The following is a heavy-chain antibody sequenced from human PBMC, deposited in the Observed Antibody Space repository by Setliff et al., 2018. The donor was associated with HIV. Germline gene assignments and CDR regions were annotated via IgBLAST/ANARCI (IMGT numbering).Heavy chain of an antibody. J-gene: IGHJ5*02. CDR3: AKVGSSESLSADWFVP. D-gene: IGHD2-2*01. Sequence: SVKVSCKASGTTFSTYLFTWVRQAPGQGFEWMGGIIPILGTEKYAQKFHGRVTLTADMSTNTAYMELRSLTSEDTAVYYCAKVGSSESLSADWFVPWGQGTLVTVSS. V-gene: IGHV1-69*10. CDR2: IIPILGTE. CDR1: GTTFSTYL.